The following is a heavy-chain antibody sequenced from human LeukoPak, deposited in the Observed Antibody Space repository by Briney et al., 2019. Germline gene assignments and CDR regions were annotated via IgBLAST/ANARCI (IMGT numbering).Heavy chain of an antibody. V-gene: IGHV3-48*03. J-gene: IGHJ4*02. CDR3: ARDGPAYSFEY. Sequence: GGSLRLSCAASGFIFSTYEMHSVRQAPGKGLEWVSYISTSGSTIYYADSVKGRFTFSRDNARNSLFLQMNRLRAEDTAVYYCARDGPAYSFEYWGQGTLVTVSS. CDR2: ISTSGSTI. D-gene: IGHD2-21*01. CDR1: GFIFSTYE.